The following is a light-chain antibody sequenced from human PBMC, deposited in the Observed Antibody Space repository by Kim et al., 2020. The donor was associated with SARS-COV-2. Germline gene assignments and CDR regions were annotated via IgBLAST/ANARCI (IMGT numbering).Light chain of an antibody. CDR3: QAWDSSVGV. V-gene: IGLV3-1*01. CDR1: QLENKY. Sequence: SYELTQPPSVSVSPGQTATVTCSGDQLENKYVYWYLQKPGQSPVLVIYQDTKWPSGIPERFSGSNSGDTATLTIRETQAVDEADYYCQAWDSSVGVFGAGTKVTVL. J-gene: IGLJ1*01. CDR2: QDT.